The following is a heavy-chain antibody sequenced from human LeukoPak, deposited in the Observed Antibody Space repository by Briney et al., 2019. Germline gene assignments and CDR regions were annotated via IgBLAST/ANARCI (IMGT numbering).Heavy chain of an antibody. V-gene: IGHV4-39*07. CDR1: GGSISSSSYY. CDR2: INHSGST. Sequence: SSETLSLTCTVSGGSISSSSYYWGWIRQPPGKGLEWIGEINHSGSTNYNPSLKSRVTISVDTSKNQFSLKLSSVTAADTAVYYCARGGKGARYNWNQSMYYFDYWGQGTLVTVSS. D-gene: IGHD1-20*01. CDR3: ARGGKGARYNWNQSMYYFDY. J-gene: IGHJ4*02.